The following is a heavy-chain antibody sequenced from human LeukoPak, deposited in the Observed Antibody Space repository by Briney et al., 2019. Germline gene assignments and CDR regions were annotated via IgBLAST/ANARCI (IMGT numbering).Heavy chain of an antibody. Sequence: PGGSLRLSCAASGFTFSSYAMSWVRQAPGKGLEWVSAISGSGGSTHYADSVKGRFTISRDNSKNTLYLQMNSLRAEDTAVYYCGRDIWGPMGYYFDYWGQGTLVTVSS. D-gene: IGHD3-16*01. CDR2: ISGSGGST. V-gene: IGHV3-23*01. J-gene: IGHJ4*02. CDR3: GRDIWGPMGYYFDY. CDR1: GFTFSSYA.